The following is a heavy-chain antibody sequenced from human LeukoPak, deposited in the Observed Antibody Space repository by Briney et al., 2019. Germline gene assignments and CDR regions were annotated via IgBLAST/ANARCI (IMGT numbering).Heavy chain of an antibody. J-gene: IGHJ4*02. CDR1: GFTFSTSG. V-gene: IGHV3-23*01. D-gene: IGHD2-21*01. CDR2: VSGGGYAI. CDR3: AKDSCGAFCGGV. Sequence: PGGSLRLSCAASGFTFSTSGMSWVRQAPGQGLEWVSSVSGGGYAIDYADSVRGRFTISRDNSKNTLYLQLSSLRAEDTARYFCAKDSCGAFCGGVWGQGTLVTVSS.